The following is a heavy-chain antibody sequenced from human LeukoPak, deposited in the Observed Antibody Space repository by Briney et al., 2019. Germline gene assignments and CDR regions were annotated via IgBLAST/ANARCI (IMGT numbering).Heavy chain of an antibody. V-gene: IGHV4-59*08. CDR3: ARGSLGVAGTMFDY. D-gene: IGHD6-19*01. Sequence: PSETLSLTCTVSDGSISSYYWSWIRQPPGKGLEWIGYIYYSGSTNYNPSLKSRVTISVDTSKNQFSLKLSSVTAADTAVYYCARGSLGVAGTMFDYWGQGTLVTVSS. CDR1: DGSISSYY. CDR2: IYYSGST. J-gene: IGHJ4*02.